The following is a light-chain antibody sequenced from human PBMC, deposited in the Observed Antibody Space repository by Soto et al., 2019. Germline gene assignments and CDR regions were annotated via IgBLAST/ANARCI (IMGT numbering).Light chain of an antibody. J-gene: IGKJ2*01. V-gene: IGKV2-30*02. CDR2: KVS. CDR1: QSIVHRDGNTY. CDR3: MQCTHWPPYT. Sequence: VVMTQSPLSLPVTPCKPASISCRTSQSIVHRDGNTYWNWFHQRPGQSPRRLIYKVSNRDSGVPDRFSGSGSDTDFTLKISGVEAEDVGVYYCMQCTHWPPYTFGQGTKLDIK.